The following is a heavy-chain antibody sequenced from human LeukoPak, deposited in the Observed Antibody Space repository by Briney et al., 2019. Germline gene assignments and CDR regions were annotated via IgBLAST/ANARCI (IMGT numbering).Heavy chain of an antibody. D-gene: IGHD6-13*01. CDR3: ARMVPAGTHNY. CDR2: IYASGSN. J-gene: IGHJ4*02. V-gene: IGHV4-4*07. CDR1: GGSVNSYY. Sequence: RSETLSLTCTVPGGSVNSYYWSWIRQPAGKGLEWIGHIYASGSNDYNPSLKSRVTMSLDMAKNQFSLRLTSVTAADTPVYFCARMVPAGTHNYWGQGLLVTVSS.